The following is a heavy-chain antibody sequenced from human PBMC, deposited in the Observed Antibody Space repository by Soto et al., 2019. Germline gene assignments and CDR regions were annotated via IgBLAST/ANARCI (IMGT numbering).Heavy chain of an antibody. CDR2: INHSGST. CDR1: GGSFSGYY. Sequence: SETLSLTCAVYGGSFSGYYWSWIRQPPGKGLEWIGEINHSGSTNYNPSLKSRVTISVDTSKNQFSLKLSSVTAADTALYYCARGPGYCSSTSCRGPPNYYYYYGMDVWGQGTTVTVSS. J-gene: IGHJ6*02. CDR3: ARGPGYCSSTSCRGPPNYYYYYGMDV. D-gene: IGHD2-2*01. V-gene: IGHV4-34*01.